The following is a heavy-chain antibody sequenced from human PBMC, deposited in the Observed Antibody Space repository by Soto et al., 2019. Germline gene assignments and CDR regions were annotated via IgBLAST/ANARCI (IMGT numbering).Heavy chain of an antibody. D-gene: IGHD2-15*01. CDR3: AILVQLLQVRWLYP. CDR1: GGSISSVDDY. J-gene: IGHJ5*02. CDR2: IYYRGGT. V-gene: IGHV4-30-4*01. Sequence: QVQLQESGPGLVKPSQTLSLTCTVSGGSISSVDDYWSWMRQPPGKGLEWIGYIYYRGGTYYNPSLKSRVTISVDTSKNQLSLKLISMMAADTAVYYCAILVQLLQVRWLYPWGQGTLVTVSS.